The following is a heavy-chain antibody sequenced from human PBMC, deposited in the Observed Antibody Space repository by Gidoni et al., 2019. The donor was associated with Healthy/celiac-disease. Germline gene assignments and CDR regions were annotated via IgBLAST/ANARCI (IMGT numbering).Heavy chain of an antibody. CDR2: ISSESSYI. CDR1: GSTFSSYS. V-gene: IGHV3-21*01. Sequence: EVQLVESGGGLVKPGGSLRLSCAASGSTFSSYSMNWVRQAPGKGLEWVSSISSESSYIYYADSVKGRFTISRDNAKNSLYLQMNSLRAEDTAVYYCARPASPYNWNDGDWFDPWGQGTLVTVSS. J-gene: IGHJ5*02. CDR3: ARPASPYNWNDGDWFDP. D-gene: IGHD1-20*01.